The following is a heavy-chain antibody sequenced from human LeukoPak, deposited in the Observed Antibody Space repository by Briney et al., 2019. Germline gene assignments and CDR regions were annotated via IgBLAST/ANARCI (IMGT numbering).Heavy chain of an antibody. CDR3: ARGTPLYCGGDCYSGTFDY. CDR1: GFTFSSYA. V-gene: IGHV3-30*04. D-gene: IGHD2-21*02. Sequence: GGSLRLSCAASGFTFSSYAMHWVRQAPGKGLEWVAVISYDGSNKYYADSVKGRFTISRDNSKNTLYLQMNSLRAENTAVYYCARGTPLYCGGDCYSGTFDYWGQGTLVTVSS. J-gene: IGHJ4*02. CDR2: ISYDGSNK.